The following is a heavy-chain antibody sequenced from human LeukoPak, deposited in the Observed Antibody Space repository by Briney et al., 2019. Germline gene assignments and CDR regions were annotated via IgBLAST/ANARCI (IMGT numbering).Heavy chain of an antibody. D-gene: IGHD3-3*01. V-gene: IGHV3-23*01. CDR2: ISGSGGST. CDR1: GFTFSNYV. CDR3: AKKSLWSGPFDY. J-gene: IGHJ4*02. Sequence: GGSLRLSCAASGFTFSNYVMNWVRQAPGKGLEWVSAISGSGGSTYYADSVKGRFTISRDNSKNTLYLQMNSLRAEDTAVYFCAKKSLWSGPFDYWGQGTLVTVFS.